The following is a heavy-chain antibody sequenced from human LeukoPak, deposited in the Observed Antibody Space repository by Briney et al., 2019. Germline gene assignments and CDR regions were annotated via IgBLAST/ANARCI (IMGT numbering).Heavy chain of an antibody. CDR1: GYTFIDYY. J-gene: IGHJ4*02. D-gene: IGHD6-19*01. Sequence: PSVKVSCKASGYTFIDYYMHWVRQAPGQGVEWMGWINPNSGGTDYAQKFQGRVTMPRDTSISTAYMELSRLRSDDTAVYYCARGGYNTGWEFDYWGQGTLVTLSS. V-gene: IGHV1-2*02. CDR3: ARGGYNTGWEFDY. CDR2: INPNSGGT.